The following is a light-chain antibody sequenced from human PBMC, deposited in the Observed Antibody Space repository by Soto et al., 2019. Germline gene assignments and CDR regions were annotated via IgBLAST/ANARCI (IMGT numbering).Light chain of an antibody. CDR2: GAS. J-gene: IGKJ2*01. CDR1: QSVGSNY. CDR3: QQYGHSPYT. Sequence: EVVLTQSPGTLSLSPGEGATLSCRASQSVGSNYLAWFQQKLGRAPRLLIYGASNRATGIPDRFSGSGSGTDFTLIMISLEPEDSAVYYCQQYGHSPYTFGQGNKVEIK. V-gene: IGKV3-20*01.